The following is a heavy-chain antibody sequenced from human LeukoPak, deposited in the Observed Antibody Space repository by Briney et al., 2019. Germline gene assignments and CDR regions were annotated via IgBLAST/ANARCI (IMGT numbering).Heavy chain of an antibody. CDR3: TTYSSGSCSF. CDR2: IYRSSNGETT. J-gene: IGHJ4*02. D-gene: IGHD6-19*01. V-gene: IGHV3-15*01. Sequence: PGGSLRLSCAASGITFSNAWMTWVRQAPGKGLGWVGRIYRSSNGETTDYGAPVKGRFTMSRDDSKNTLYLQMNSLKTEDTAVYYCTTYSSGSCSFWGQGTLVTVSS. CDR1: GITFSNAW.